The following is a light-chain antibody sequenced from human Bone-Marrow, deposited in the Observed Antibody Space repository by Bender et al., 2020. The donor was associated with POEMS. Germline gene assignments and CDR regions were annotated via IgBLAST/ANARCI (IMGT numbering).Light chain of an antibody. V-gene: IGLV2-11*01. CDR3: CSFARSGNWV. Sequence: QSALTQPRSVSGSPGQSVTISCTGTSSDVGGYNYVSWYRQDPGKAPQFITYEDIRRPSGLSNRFSASKSGNTASLTISGLQADDEADYYCCSFARSGNWVFGGGTKVTVL. CDR1: SSDVGGYNY. CDR2: EDI. J-gene: IGLJ3*02.